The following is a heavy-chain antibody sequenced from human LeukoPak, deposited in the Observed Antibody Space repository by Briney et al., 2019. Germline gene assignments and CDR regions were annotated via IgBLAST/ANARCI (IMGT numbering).Heavy chain of an antibody. V-gene: IGHV3-7*01. CDR3: ARDFWSGYAYYYYGMDV. CDR1: GFTFSSYA. D-gene: IGHD3-3*01. Sequence: GGSLRLSCAASGFTFSSYAMSWVRQAPGKGLEWVANIKQDGSEKYYVDSVKGRFTISRDNAKNSLYLQMNSLRAEDTAVYYCARDFWSGYAYYYYGMDVWGQGTTVTVSS. J-gene: IGHJ6*02. CDR2: IKQDGSEK.